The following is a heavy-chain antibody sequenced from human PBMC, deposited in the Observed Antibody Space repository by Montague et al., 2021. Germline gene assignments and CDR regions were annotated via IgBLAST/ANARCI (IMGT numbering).Heavy chain of an antibody. CDR1: GYNFTNYW. Sequence: QSGAEVKKPGESLGISCKGSGYNFTNYWIAWGRQLPAKGLEWMGIIFPRDSHARYSLSFEGQVTFSVDMSLSTAYLHLSNLKASDTAVYYCARRMGFVVVTEHDAFDIWGQGTMVTVSS. D-gene: IGHD2-21*02. CDR3: ARRMGFVVVTEHDAFDI. CDR2: IFPRDSHA. J-gene: IGHJ3*02. V-gene: IGHV5-51*01.